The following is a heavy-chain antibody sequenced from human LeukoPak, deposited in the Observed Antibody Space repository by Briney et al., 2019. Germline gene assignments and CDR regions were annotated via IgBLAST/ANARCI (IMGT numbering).Heavy chain of an antibody. D-gene: IGHD2-2*02. V-gene: IGHV1-69*13. CDR3: ARHRSYQLLYESGVNWFDP. CDR2: IIPIFGTA. CDR1: GGTFSSYA. Sequence: SVKVSCKASGGTFSSYAISWVRQAPGQGPEWMGGIIPIFGTANYAQKFQGRVTITADESTSTAYMEPSSLRSEDTAVYYCARHRSYQLLYESGVNWFDPWGQGTLVTVSS. J-gene: IGHJ5*02.